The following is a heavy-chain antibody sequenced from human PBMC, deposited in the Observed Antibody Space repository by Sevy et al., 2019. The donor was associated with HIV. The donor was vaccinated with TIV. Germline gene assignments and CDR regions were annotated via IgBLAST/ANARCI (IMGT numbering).Heavy chain of an antibody. Sequence: ASVKVSGKVSGYTLTELSMHWVRQAPGKGLEWMGGFDPEDGETIYAQKFQGRVTMTEDTSTDTAYMELSSLGSEDTAVYYCATASKNILTGPYYYYGMDVWGQGTTVTVSS. CDR3: ATASKNILTGPYYYYGMDV. V-gene: IGHV1-24*01. CDR2: FDPEDGET. D-gene: IGHD3-9*01. J-gene: IGHJ6*02. CDR1: GYTLTELS.